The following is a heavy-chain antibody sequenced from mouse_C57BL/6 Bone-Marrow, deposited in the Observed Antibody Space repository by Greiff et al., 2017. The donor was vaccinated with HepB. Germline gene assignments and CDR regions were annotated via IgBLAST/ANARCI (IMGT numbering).Heavy chain of an antibody. CDR2: INPSSGYT. Sequence: QVQLQQSGAELARPGASVKMSCKASGYTFTSYTMHWVNQRPGQGLEWIGYINPSSGYTKYNQKFKDKATLTADKSSSTAYMQLSSLASEDSAVYYCARPSMDYWGQGTSVTVSS. J-gene: IGHJ4*01. CDR1: GYTFTSYT. V-gene: IGHV1-4*01. CDR3: ARPSMDY.